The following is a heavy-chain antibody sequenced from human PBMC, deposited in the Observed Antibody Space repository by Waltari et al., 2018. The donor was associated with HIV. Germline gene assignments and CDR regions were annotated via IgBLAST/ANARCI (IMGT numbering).Heavy chain of an antibody. J-gene: IGHJ4*02. V-gene: IGHV1-8*02. Sequence: QVQLVQPGAEVKKPGDSVKVSCKASGYTFTSSAINWVRQATGQGLEWMGWMNHNSGNTAYAQKFQGGVTMTRNTSISTAYMELSSLISEDTAVYYCVREGFWSGYLNYWGQGTLVTVSS. CDR1: GYTFTSSA. CDR2: MNHNSGNT. D-gene: IGHD3-3*01. CDR3: VREGFWSGYLNY.